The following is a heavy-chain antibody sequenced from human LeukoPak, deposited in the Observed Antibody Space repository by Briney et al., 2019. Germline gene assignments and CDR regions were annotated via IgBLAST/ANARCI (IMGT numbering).Heavy chain of an antibody. CDR3: AREPEPAITMVRGEVFDI. V-gene: IGHV1-69*13. CDR2: IIPGFGTA. Sequence: GASVKVSCKASGYTFTSYGISWVRQAPGQGLEWMGGIIPGFGTANYAQKFQGTVTITADVSATTVYMVLNSLRSEDTAVYYCAREPEPAITMVRGEVFDIWGQGTMVIVSS. J-gene: IGHJ3*02. CDR1: GYTFTSYG. D-gene: IGHD3-10*01.